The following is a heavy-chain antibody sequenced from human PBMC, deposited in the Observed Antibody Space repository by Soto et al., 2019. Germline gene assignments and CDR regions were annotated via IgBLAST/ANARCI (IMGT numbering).Heavy chain of an antibody. Sequence: EVQLVESGGGFVKPGGSLRLSCAASGFTFSNAWMSWVRQAPGKGLEWVARIKSKIDGGTTDHAAPVKGRFTISRDDSKNTLYLQMNSLETEDTAVYYCTTYDYILGSDRYRWACWGQGALVTVSS. J-gene: IGHJ4*02. D-gene: IGHD3-16*02. CDR3: TTYDYILGSDRYRWAC. V-gene: IGHV3-15*01. CDR2: IKSKIDGGTT. CDR1: GFTFSNAW.